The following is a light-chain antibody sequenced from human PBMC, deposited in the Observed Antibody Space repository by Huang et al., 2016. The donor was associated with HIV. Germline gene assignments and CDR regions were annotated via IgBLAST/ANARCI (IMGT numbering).Light chain of an antibody. CDR1: QSVLHTSNNHNY. CDR2: WAA. Sequence: DIVMTQSPDSMTVSLGERATINCKSSQSVLHTSNNHNYLAWSQQKPGQPPKLLLYWAATRESGVPDRFSGSGSWTDFTLTITSLQAEDVAIYFCHQYYSTPQTFGQGTKVEIK. J-gene: IGKJ1*01. V-gene: IGKV4-1*01. CDR3: HQYYSTPQT.